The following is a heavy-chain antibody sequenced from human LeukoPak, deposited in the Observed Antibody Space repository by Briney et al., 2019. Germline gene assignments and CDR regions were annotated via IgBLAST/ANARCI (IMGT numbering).Heavy chain of an antibody. CDR2: ICSSSSTI. CDR3: ARDDAMIVAV. V-gene: IGHV3-48*02. Sequence: GGALRLSCAASVFTFSSYSMNWVRQAPGKGLESVSYICSSSSTIYYADSVKGRFTISRDNAKNSLYLQTNSLRDEDTAVYYCARDDAMIVAVWGQGTLVTVSS. D-gene: IGHD3-22*01. J-gene: IGHJ4*02. CDR1: VFTFSSYS.